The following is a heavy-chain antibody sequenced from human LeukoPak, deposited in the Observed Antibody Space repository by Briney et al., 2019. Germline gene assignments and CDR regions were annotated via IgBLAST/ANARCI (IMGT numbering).Heavy chain of an antibody. D-gene: IGHD3-3*01. V-gene: IGHV3-30*18. CDR3: AKDRGEVFGVVIIYYGMDV. Sequence: GGSLRLSCAASGFRFSSYGMHWVRQAPGKGLEWVAVISYDGSNKYYVDSVKGRFTISRDNSKNTLYLQMNSLGGEDTAVYYCAKDRGEVFGVVIIYYGMDVWGQGTTVTVSS. CDR1: GFRFSSYG. J-gene: IGHJ6*02. CDR2: ISYDGSNK.